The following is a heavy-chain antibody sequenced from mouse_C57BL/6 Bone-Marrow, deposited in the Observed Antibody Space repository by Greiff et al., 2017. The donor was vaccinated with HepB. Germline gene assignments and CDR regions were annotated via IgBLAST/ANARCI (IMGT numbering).Heavy chain of an antibody. CDR1: GFNIKNTY. CDR3: APYYYGSSYYFDY. D-gene: IGHD1-1*01. V-gene: IGHV14-3*01. Sequence: EVQLQQSVAELVRPGASVKLSCTASGFNIKNTYIHWVKQRPEQGLEWIGRIDPANGNTKYAPKFQGKATITADTSSNTAYLQLSSLTSEDTAIYYCAPYYYGSSYYFDYWGQGTTLTVSS. CDR2: IDPANGNT. J-gene: IGHJ2*01.